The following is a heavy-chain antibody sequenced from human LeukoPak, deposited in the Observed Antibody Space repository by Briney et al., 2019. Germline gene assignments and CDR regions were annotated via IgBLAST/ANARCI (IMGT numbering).Heavy chain of an antibody. D-gene: IGHD3-10*01. Sequence: WASVKVSCKASGYTFTGYYMHWVRQAPGQGLEWMGWINPNSGGTNYAQKFQGRVTMTRDTSISTAYMELSRLRSDDTAVYYCARGVVLLWFGEFHDPYDYWGQGTLVTVSS. CDR3: ARGVVLLWFGEFHDPYDY. V-gene: IGHV1-2*02. J-gene: IGHJ4*02. CDR2: INPNSGGT. CDR1: GYTFTGYY.